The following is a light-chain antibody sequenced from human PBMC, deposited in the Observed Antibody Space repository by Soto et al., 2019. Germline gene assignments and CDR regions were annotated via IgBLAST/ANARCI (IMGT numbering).Light chain of an antibody. Sequence: EIVLTQSPGTLSLSPGESATLSCRASQSVSGNYLGWYQQKPGQAPRLLIYVASSRATGIPDRFSGSGSGTDFALTISRLEPEDFAVYFCHQRNKFGQGTRLEIK. CDR1: QSVSGNY. CDR2: VAS. J-gene: IGKJ5*01. CDR3: HQRNK. V-gene: IGKV3D-20*02.